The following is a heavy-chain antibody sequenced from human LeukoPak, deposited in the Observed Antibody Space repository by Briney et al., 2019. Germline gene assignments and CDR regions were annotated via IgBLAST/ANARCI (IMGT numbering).Heavy chain of an antibody. CDR1: GYTLTELS. J-gene: IGHJ5*02. Sequence: ASVKVSCKVSGYTLTELSMHWVRQAPGKGLEWMGGFDPEDGETIYAQKFQGRVTMTEDTSTDTAYMELSSLRSEDTAVYYCATVSRALTIFGVAYHWFDPWGQGTLVTVSS. CDR3: ATVSRALTIFGVAYHWFDP. V-gene: IGHV1-24*01. CDR2: FDPEDGET. D-gene: IGHD3-3*01.